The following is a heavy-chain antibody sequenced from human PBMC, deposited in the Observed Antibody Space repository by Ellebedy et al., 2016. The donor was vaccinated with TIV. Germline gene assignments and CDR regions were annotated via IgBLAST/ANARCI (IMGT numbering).Heavy chain of an antibody. CDR2: IDWDDDK. CDR3: ARSPTVTGAFDI. V-gene: IGHV2-70*17. D-gene: IGHD4-17*01. J-gene: IGHJ3*02. Sequence: SGPTLVKPTPTLTLTCTFSGFSLSTSGMCVSWIRQPPGKALEWLARIDWDDDKFYSTSLKTRLTISKDTSKNQVVLTMTNMDPVDTATYYCARSPTVTGAFDIWGQGTMVTVSS. CDR1: GFSLSTSGMC.